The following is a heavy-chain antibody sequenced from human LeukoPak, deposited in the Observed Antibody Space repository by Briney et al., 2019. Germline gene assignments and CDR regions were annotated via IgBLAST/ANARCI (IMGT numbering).Heavy chain of an antibody. Sequence: SETLSLTCTVSGGSMSSYYWSWIRQPPEKGLELIGYIYYSGSTNYNPSLKSRVAMSIDTSKSQFSLKVTSLTAADTAVYYCAKFGFYSFDYWGQGTLVTVSS. CDR2: IYYSGST. CDR3: AKFGFYSFDY. CDR1: GGSMSSYY. V-gene: IGHV4-59*01. J-gene: IGHJ4*02. D-gene: IGHD2-15*01.